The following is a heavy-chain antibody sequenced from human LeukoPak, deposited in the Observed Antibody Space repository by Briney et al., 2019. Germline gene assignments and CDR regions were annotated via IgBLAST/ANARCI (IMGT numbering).Heavy chain of an antibody. V-gene: IGHV3-64D*06. D-gene: IGHD6-13*01. Sequence: PGGSLRLSCSGSGFTFNIYAMHWVRQAPGKGLEYVSAISSNGGATHYADSVKGRFTISRDNSKNTLYLQMSSLRTEVTAVYYCVKSGYSSSWTLGYWGQGTLVTVSS. J-gene: IGHJ4*02. CDR1: GFTFNIYA. CDR3: VKSGYSSSWTLGY. CDR2: ISSNGGAT.